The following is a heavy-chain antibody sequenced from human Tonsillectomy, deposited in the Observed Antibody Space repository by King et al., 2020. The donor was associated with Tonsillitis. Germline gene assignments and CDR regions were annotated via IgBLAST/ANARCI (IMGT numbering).Heavy chain of an antibody. CDR2: IYNSGST. J-gene: IGHJ4*02. CDR3: TRGERDYFDY. Sequence: VQLQESGPGLVRPSDTLSLTCDVSGSSISSGNWWGWVRQPPGKGREWIGYIYNSGSTYYNVSLKSRVSMSVDTSKNQFSLKLTSVTAVDTAIYHCTRGERDYFDYWGQGTLVTVSS. CDR1: GSSISSGNW. V-gene: IGHV4-28*03.